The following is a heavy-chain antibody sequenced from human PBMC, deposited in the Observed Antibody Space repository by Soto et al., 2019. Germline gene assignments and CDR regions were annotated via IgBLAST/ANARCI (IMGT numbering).Heavy chain of an antibody. CDR2: IYYSGRT. CDR1: GGSISSGDYY. V-gene: IGHV4-30-4*01. J-gene: IGHJ2*01. Sequence: PSETLSLTCTVPGGSISSGDYYWTWIRQPPGKGLEWIGYIYYSGRTNYNPSLSSRLTISVDTSKNQFSLNLSSVTAADTAVYYCARIVESDYTIDFDLWGRGTLVTVSS. D-gene: IGHD3-3*01. CDR3: ARIVESDYTIDFDL.